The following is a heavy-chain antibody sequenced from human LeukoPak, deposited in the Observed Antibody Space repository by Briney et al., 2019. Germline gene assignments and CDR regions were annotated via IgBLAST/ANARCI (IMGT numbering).Heavy chain of an antibody. CDR2: ISSSSGTI. J-gene: IGHJ4*02. CDR3: AREIAVAGRHFDY. CDR1: GFTFSSYS. Sequence: PGGSLRLSCAASGFTFSSYSMNWVRQAPGKGLEWVSYISSSSGTIYYADSVKGRFTISRDNAKNSLYLQMNSLRAEDTAVYYCAREIAVAGRHFDYWGQGTLVTVSS. D-gene: IGHD6-19*01. V-gene: IGHV3-48*01.